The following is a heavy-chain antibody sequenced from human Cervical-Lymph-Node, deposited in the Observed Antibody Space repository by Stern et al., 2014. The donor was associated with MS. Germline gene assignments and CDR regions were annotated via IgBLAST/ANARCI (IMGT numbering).Heavy chain of an antibody. V-gene: IGHV3-64D*06. CDR3: ALSDH. J-gene: IGHJ4*02. CDR1: GFRFSTYA. Sequence: EVQLVESGGRLVQPGGSLRLSCSASGFRFSTYAIHWVRQAPGKGLEYVSVISGDGGRTYYADSVKGRFTISRDNSKNTLFLQMSSLRPEDTAVYHCALSDHWGQGTLVTVSS. CDR2: ISGDGGRT.